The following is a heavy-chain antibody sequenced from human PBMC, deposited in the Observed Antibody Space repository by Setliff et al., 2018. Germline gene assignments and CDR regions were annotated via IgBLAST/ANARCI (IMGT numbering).Heavy chain of an antibody. V-gene: IGHV1-69*10. CDR2: IIPMVGIA. Sequence: SVKVSCKASGGTFSTYAISWVRQAPGQGLEWMGGIIPMVGIANYAQKFQGGITITADKSTNTAYMELDSLRSEDTAVYFCAKARLPGTFYFDLWGQGTQVTVSS. J-gene: IGHJ4*02. CDR3: AKARLPGTFYFDL. D-gene: IGHD6-13*01. CDR1: GGTFSTYA.